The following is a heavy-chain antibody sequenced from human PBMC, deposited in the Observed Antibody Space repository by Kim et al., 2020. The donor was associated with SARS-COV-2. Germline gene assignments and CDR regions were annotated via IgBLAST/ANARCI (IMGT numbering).Heavy chain of an antibody. V-gene: IGHV3-30*01. J-gene: IGHJ4*02. D-gene: IGHD1-26*01. Sequence: ADTVKGRFYMTRDNSKNTLYLKMNSLRDEDTAVYYCARDPTDSGSYYFYYWGQGTLVTVSS. CDR3: ARDPTDSGSYYFYY.